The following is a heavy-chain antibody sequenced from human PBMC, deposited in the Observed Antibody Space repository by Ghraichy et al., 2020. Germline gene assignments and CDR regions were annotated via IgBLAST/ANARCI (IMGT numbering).Heavy chain of an antibody. Sequence: GGSLRLSCAASAFTFSSHWMTWVRQAPGKGLEWVANVKQDGSEKYYVDSVKGRFTISRDNTRNVVYLQMNSLRAEDTATYYCARDGNKGYCRGGSCYGSYYFGMDVWGQVTTVTVSS. CDR2: VKQDGSEK. J-gene: IGHJ6*02. D-gene: IGHD2-15*01. CDR3: ARDGNKGYCRGGSCYGSYYFGMDV. V-gene: IGHV3-7*01. CDR1: AFTFSSHW.